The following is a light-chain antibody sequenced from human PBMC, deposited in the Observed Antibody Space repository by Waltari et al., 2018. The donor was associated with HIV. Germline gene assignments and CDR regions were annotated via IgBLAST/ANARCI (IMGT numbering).Light chain of an antibody. CDR3: QVWDDEDVI. CDR2: ERN. V-gene: IGLV3-1*01. Sequence: DLSQPKSISVSAGHRVFIPCWGAGVRDGSPCWYQKKSGQSPQLVIHERNKRPSGVSDRFSASMSGDTATLVITGSQAVDEAEYFCQVWDDEDVIFGGGTRLTVL. CDR1: GVRDGS. J-gene: IGLJ2*01.